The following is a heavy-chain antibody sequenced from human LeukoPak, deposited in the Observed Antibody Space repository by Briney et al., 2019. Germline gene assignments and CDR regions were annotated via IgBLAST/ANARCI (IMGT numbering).Heavy chain of an antibody. CDR2: VYYSGST. CDR1: ADSIRNYY. D-gene: IGHD1-1*01. V-gene: IGHV4-59*01. Sequence: SMTLSLTCNISADSIRNYYWTWFRQPPGKGLVWIGYVYYSGSTNYNPSLKSRVTISMDTSKNQFSLKLSSVTAADTAIYYCARETLEGKFDPWGQGILVTVSS. J-gene: IGHJ5*02. CDR3: ARETLEGKFDP.